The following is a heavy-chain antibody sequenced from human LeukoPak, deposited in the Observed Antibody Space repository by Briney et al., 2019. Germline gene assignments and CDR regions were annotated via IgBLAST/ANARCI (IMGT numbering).Heavy chain of an antibody. J-gene: IGHJ4*02. CDR2: MNPNSGNT. CDR3: TRVLGNISH. D-gene: IGHD1-1*01. Sequence: ASVKDSCKASGYTFSTCDINWVRQATGQGLEWIGWMNPNSGNTGFAHKFQGRVTMTRDTSVNTAYMELSSLRSEDTAVYYCTRVLGNISHWGQGTLVTVSS. V-gene: IGHV1-8*01. CDR1: GYTFSTCD.